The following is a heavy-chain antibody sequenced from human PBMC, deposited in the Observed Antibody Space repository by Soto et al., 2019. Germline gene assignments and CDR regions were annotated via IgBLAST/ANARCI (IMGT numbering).Heavy chain of an antibody. V-gene: IGHV4-34*01. J-gene: IGHJ3*02. CDR1: GGSFSGYY. D-gene: IGHD2-2*01. Sequence: SETLSLTCAVYGGSFSGYYWSWIRQPPGKGLEWIGEINHSGSTNYNPSLKSRVTISVDTSKNQFSLKLSSVTAADTAVYYCARGFKAAIFYAFDIWGQGTMVTVSS. CDR2: INHSGST. CDR3: ARGFKAAIFYAFDI.